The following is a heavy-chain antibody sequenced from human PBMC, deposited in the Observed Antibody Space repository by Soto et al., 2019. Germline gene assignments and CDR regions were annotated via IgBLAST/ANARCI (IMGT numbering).Heavy chain of an antibody. J-gene: IGHJ6*02. V-gene: IGHV4-4*02. Sequence: SETLSLTCGVSGDSITTYKWWTWVRQTPGKGLEWIGEIYDSGNTRYNPSLKSRVTISKDTSKNELSLKLNSVTVADTAVYYCATCQLGEYYYAMDIWGQGXTVTVYS. CDR1: GDSITTYKW. CDR2: IYDSGNT. D-gene: IGHD7-27*01. CDR3: ATCQLGEYYYAMDI.